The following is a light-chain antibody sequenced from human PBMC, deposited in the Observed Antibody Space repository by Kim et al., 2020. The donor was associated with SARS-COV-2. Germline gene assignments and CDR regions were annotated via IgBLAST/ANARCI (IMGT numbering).Light chain of an antibody. CDR2: QDT. J-gene: IGLJ3*02. CDR3: QASDSTTLV. Sequence: SYELTQPPSVSVSPGQTASIACSGDKLGDQYASWYQQKPGHSPVLVIYQDTKRPSGIPERFSGSNSGNTATLTIRGTQAMDEADYYFQASDSTTLVFGGG. V-gene: IGLV3-1*01. CDR1: KLGDQY.